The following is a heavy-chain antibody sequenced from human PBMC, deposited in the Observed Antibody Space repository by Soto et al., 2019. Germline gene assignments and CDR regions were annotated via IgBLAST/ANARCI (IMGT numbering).Heavy chain of an antibody. D-gene: IGHD3-16*01. Sequence: QVQLQESGPGLVKPSQTLSLTCTVSGGSISSGGYYWSWIRQHPGKGLEWLGYIYYSGSTYYTPSLQTRFTISVDTSKTQFSLKLLSVIAADMAVYYCARVTGLDWFDPWGQGTLVTVSP. V-gene: IGHV4-31*03. CDR2: IYYSGST. J-gene: IGHJ5*02. CDR1: GGSISSGGYY. CDR3: ARVTGLDWFDP.